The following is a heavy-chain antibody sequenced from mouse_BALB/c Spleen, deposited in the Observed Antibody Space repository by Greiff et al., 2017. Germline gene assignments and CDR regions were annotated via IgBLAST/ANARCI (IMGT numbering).Heavy chain of an antibody. CDR3: ARGYYGSSPAWFAY. Sequence: QVTLKVSGPELVRPGVSVKISCKGSGYTFTDYAMHWVKQSHAKSLEWIGVISTYYGNTNYNQKFKGKATMTVDKSSSTAYMELARLTSEDSAIYYCARGYYGSSPAWFAYWGQGTLVTVSA. V-gene: IGHV1-67*01. CDR2: ISTYYGNT. J-gene: IGHJ3*01. D-gene: IGHD1-1*01. CDR1: GYTFTDYA.